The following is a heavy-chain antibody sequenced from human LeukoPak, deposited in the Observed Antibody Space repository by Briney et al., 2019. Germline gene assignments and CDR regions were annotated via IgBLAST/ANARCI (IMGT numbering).Heavy chain of an antibody. V-gene: IGHV3-21*01. CDR1: GFTFSSYS. CDR2: ISSSSSYI. D-gene: IGHD5-24*01. J-gene: IGHJ4*02. CDR3: ARDMGDGYNY. Sequence: GGSLRLSCAASGFTFSSYSMNWVRQAPGMGLEWVSSISSSSSYIYYADSVKGRFTISRDNAKNSLYLQMNSLRAEDTAVYYCARDMGDGYNYWGQGTLVTVSS.